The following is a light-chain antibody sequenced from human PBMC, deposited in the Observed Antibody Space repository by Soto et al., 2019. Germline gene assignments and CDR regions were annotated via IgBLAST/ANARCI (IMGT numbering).Light chain of an antibody. Sequence: EIVLTQSPATLSLSPGERATLSCRASQSVSSYLAWYQQKPGQAPRLLIYDASNRATGIPARFSGSGSGTDFTLTISSLEPEDFAVYFCQQYSSSPLTFGQGTKLEIK. CDR3: QQYSSSPLT. J-gene: IGKJ2*01. CDR2: DAS. V-gene: IGKV3-11*01. CDR1: QSVSSY.